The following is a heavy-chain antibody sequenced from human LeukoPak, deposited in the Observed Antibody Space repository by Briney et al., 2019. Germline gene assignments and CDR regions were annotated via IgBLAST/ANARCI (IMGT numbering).Heavy chain of an antibody. CDR3: ARQTGSGLFILP. D-gene: IGHD3/OR15-3a*01. V-gene: IGHV4-59*01. J-gene: IGHJ4*02. CDR1: GGSINSYY. CDR2: IYYSGST. Sequence: SETLSLTCTVSGGSINSYYWSWIRQPPGKGLEWIGYIYYSGSTNYNPSLKSRVTISVHTSKNQFSLKLSSVTAADTAVYYCARQTGSGLFILPGGQGTLVTVSS.